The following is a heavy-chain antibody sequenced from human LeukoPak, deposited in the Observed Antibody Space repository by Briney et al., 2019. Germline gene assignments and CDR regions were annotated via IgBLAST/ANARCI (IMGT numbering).Heavy chain of an antibody. D-gene: IGHD3-10*01. CDR1: GGSISVGTYY. J-gene: IGHJ6*03. V-gene: IGHV4-30-4*02. Sequence: SETLSLTCTVSGGSISVGTYYWSWIRQPPGKGLEWIGYIYYSGSTYYHPSLKSRVSISVDTSKNQFSLKLSSVTAADTAVYYCARDREYGLYMDVWGNGTTVTVSS. CDR2: IYYSGST. CDR3: ARDREYGLYMDV.